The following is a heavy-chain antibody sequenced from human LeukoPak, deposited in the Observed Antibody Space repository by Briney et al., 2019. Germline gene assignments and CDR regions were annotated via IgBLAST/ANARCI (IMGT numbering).Heavy chain of an antibody. CDR2: TSASGSSP. Sequence: GGSLRLSCAASGFTFSNYGMNWVRQAPGKGLEWVSATSASGSSPNYSDSVKGRFTISRDNSKNALYLQMNSLRAEDTAVYYCAKGGYYERPWYFDYWGQGTLVTVSS. V-gene: IGHV3-23*01. CDR1: GFTFSNYG. CDR3: AKGGYYERPWYFDY. D-gene: IGHD3-22*01. J-gene: IGHJ4*02.